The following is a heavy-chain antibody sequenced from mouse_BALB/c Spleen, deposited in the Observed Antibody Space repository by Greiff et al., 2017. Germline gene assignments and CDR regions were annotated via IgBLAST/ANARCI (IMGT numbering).Heavy chain of an antibody. Sequence: EVKLMESGGGLVQPGGSLRLSCATSGFTFTDYYMSWVRQPPGKALEWLGFIRNKANGYTTEYSASVKGRFTISRDNSQSILYLQMNTLRAEDSATYYCATTYYAMDYWGQGTSVTVSS. CDR2: IRNKANGYTT. CDR1: GFTFTDYY. J-gene: IGHJ4*01. V-gene: IGHV7-3*02. D-gene: IGHD2-12*01. CDR3: ATTYYAMDY.